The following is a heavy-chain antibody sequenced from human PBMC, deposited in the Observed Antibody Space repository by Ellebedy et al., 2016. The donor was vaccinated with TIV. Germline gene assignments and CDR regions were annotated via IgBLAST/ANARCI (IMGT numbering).Heavy chain of an antibody. CDR2: INHSGST. D-gene: IGHD5-18*01. Sequence: SQTLSLTCXVYGGSFSGYYWSWIRQPPGKGLEWIGEINHSGSTNYNPSLKSRVTISVDTSKNQFSLKLSSVTAADTAVYYCARFDSYGYYYYYGMDVWGQGTTVTVSS. V-gene: IGHV4-34*01. CDR3: ARFDSYGYYYYYGMDV. CDR1: GGSFSGYY. J-gene: IGHJ6*02.